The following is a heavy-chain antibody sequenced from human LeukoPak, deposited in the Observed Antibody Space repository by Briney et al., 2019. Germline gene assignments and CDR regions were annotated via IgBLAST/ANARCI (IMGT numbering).Heavy chain of an antibody. CDR2: IHYSGKT. CDR3: ARGGPGFITP. V-gene: IGHV4-39*06. D-gene: IGHD3-22*01. Sequence: SETLSLTCTVSSGSINSGAYYWGWIRQPPGKGLEWIGTIHYSGKTYYNPSLKSRITISIDTSKKQFALKLSSVTAADTAVYYCARGGPGFITPWGQGTLVTVSS. CDR1: SGSINSGAYY. J-gene: IGHJ5*02.